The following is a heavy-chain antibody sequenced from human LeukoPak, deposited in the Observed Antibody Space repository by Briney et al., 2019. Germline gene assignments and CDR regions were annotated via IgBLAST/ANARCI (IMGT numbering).Heavy chain of an antibody. CDR1: ELNFKTHA. J-gene: IGHJ4*02. D-gene: IGHD2-2*03. V-gene: IGHV3-30*04. CDR3: AKQSRLDFDY. Sequence: GTSLRLSCVVSELNFKTHAMHWVRQAPGKGLEWVAGLSFDASGRNYADSVKGRFTISRDNSKNTLYLQMHSLSPEDTAVYYCAKQSRLDFDYWGQGTLVTVSS. CDR2: LSFDASGR.